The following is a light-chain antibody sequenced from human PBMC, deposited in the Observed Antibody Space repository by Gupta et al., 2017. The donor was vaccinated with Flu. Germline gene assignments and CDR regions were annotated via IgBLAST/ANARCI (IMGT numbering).Light chain of an antibody. J-gene: IGKJ4*01. CDR3: MRALQTPPLT. CDR1: QSLLHSNGYNY. CDR2: FCS. V-gene: IGKV2-28*01. Sequence: DIVMTQSPLSLPVTPGEPASISCRSRQSLLHSNGYNYLDWYLQKPGQSPQLLIYFCSNRASGVPDRFSCSGSGTDFTLKLSIVEAEHVGFSYCMRALQTPPLTFGGGTKVEIK.